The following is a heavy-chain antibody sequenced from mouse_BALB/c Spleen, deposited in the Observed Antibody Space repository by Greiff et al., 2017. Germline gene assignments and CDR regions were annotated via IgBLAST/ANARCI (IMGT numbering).Heavy chain of an antibody. CDR2: ISSGGSYT. D-gene: IGHD2-4*01. CDR1: GFTFSSYT. Sequence: EVKLVESGGGLVKPGGSLKLSCAASGFTFSSYTMSWVRQTPEKRLEWVATISSGGSYTYYPDSVKGRFTISRDNAKNTLYLQMSSLKSEDTAMYYCTRGDYDVGYYAMDYWGQGTSVTVSS. V-gene: IGHV5-6-4*01. CDR3: TRGDYDVGYYAMDY. J-gene: IGHJ4*01.